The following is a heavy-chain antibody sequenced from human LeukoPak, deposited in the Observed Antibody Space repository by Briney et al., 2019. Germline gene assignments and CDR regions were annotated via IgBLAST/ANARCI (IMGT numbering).Heavy chain of an antibody. Sequence: ASVKVSCKASGYTFTGYYMHWVRQAPGQGLEWMGWINPNSGGTNYAQKFQGRVTMTRDTSISTAYMEPSRLRSDDTAVYYCARVLNSGNWFDPWGQGTLVTVSS. V-gene: IGHV1-2*02. D-gene: IGHD2-21*01. CDR3: ARVLNSGNWFDP. CDR1: GYTFTGYY. J-gene: IGHJ5*02. CDR2: INPNSGGT.